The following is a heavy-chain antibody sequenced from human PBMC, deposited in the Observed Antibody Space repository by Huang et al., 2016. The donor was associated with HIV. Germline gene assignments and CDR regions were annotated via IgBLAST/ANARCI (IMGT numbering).Heavy chain of an antibody. V-gene: IGHV4-59*11. CDR3: ARDKNYFDP. Sequence: QVQLQESGPGLVKPSETLSLACTVSGGPISGHYWSWIRQPPGKGLEWIGSMDYSGSTKYNPSLESRVTISVDTSKNQFSLRLSSVTATDTAVYYCARDKNYFDPWGQGTLVTVSS. D-gene: IGHD1-7*01. CDR1: GGPISGHY. CDR2: MDYSGST. J-gene: IGHJ5*02.